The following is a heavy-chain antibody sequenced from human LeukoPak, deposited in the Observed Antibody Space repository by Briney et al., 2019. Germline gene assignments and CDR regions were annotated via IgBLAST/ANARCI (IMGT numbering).Heavy chain of an antibody. CDR2: INSDGSST. V-gene: IGHV3-74*01. J-gene: IGHJ4*02. D-gene: IGHD5-24*01. CDR1: GFTFSSYW. CDR3: ARENVEMATIGDY. Sequence: GGSLRLSCAASGFTFSSYWMHWVRQAPGKGLVWVSRINSDGSSTSHADSVKGRFTISRDNAKNTLYLQMNSLRAEDTAVYYCARENVEMATIGDYWGQGTLVTVSS.